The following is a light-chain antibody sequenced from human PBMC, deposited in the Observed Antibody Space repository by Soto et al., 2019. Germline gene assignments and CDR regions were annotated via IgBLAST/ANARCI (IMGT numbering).Light chain of an antibody. V-gene: IGKV3-15*01. CDR3: QQYNNWPLT. CDR2: GAS. CDR1: QSVSNN. J-gene: IGKJ5*01. Sequence: EIVLTQSPGTLSLSPVERATLSCSASQSVSNNYLAWYQQKPGQAPRLLIYGASSRATGIPVRFSGSGSGTEFTLTISSLQSEDFAVYYCQQYNNWPLTFGQGTGLDIK.